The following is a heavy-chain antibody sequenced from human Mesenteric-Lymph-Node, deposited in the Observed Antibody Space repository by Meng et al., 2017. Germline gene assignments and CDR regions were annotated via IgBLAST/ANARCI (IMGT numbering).Heavy chain of an antibody. V-gene: IGHV3-21*01. CDR1: GFNFRSYM. Sequence: GESLKISCAASGFNFRSYMMNWVRQAPGKGLEWVSSISSSSSSIYYADSVTGRFTITRDNAKNSLSLHMNSLRVEDKAVYYCARYPAGIWAPHDYGMDVWGQGTAVTVSS. J-gene: IGHJ6*02. CDR3: ARYPAGIWAPHDYGMDV. D-gene: IGHD6-13*01. CDR2: ISSSSSSI.